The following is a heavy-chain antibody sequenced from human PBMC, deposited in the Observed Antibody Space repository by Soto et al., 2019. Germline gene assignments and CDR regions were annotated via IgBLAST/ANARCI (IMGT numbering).Heavy chain of an antibody. CDR1: GFTFSDYY. Sequence: GGALRLSCAAPGFTFSDYYMSWVRPAPGKGLEWVSYISSSSSYTNYADSVKGRFTISRDNAKNSLYLQMNSLRAEDSAVYYCVRSKGGYSYGTPFDYWGQGTLVTVSS. CDR2: ISSSSSYT. V-gene: IGHV3-11*03. D-gene: IGHD5-18*01. CDR3: VRSKGGYSYGTPFDY. J-gene: IGHJ4*02.